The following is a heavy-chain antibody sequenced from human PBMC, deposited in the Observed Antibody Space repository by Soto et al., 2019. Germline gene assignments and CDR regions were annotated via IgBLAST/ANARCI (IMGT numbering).Heavy chain of an antibody. V-gene: IGHV3-23*01. CDR3: AKGRSSGWRDFDY. CDR2: VSGGGGSS. J-gene: IGHJ4*02. CDR1: GFTFSSYA. Sequence: GGSLRLSCAASGFTFSSYAMSWVRQAPGKGLEWVSAVSGGGGSSYYADSVKGRFTISRDNSKNTLYLQMNSLRAEDTAVYYCAKGRSSGWRDFDYWGQGTLVTVSS. D-gene: IGHD6-19*01.